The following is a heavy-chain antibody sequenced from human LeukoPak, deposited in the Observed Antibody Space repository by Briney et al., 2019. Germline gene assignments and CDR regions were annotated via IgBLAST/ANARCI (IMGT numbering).Heavy chain of an antibody. J-gene: IGHJ1*01. CDR3: ARQYNYDRSGPFQY. CDR2: INHSGST. Sequence: SETLSPTCAVYGGSFSGYYWSWIRQPPGKGLEWIGEINHSGSTNYNPSLKSRVTISVDTSKNQFSLKLSSVTAADTAVYYCARQYNYDRSGPFQYWGQGTLVTVSS. CDR1: GGSFSGYY. V-gene: IGHV4-34*01. D-gene: IGHD3-22*01.